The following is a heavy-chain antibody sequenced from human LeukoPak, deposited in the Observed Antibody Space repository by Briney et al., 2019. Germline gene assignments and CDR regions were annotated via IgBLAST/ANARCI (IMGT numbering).Heavy chain of an antibody. CDR2: TSDRGDYT. CDR1: GFTFTSYS. J-gene: IGHJ4*02. CDR3: AKGRVTVVITGIDY. V-gene: IGHV3-23*01. D-gene: IGHD3-22*01. Sequence: GGSLRLSCAASGFTFTSYSMSWVRQAPGKGLEWVSGTSDRGDYTYYADSVKGRFTISRGNSKNTLYLQMNSLRAEDTAVYYCAKGRVTVVITGIDYLGQGTLVTVSS.